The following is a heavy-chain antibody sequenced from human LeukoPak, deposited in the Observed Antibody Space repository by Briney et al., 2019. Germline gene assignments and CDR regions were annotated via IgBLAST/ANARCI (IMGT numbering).Heavy chain of an antibody. J-gene: IGHJ4*02. Sequence: SQTLSLTCTVSGGSISSGSYYWSWIRQPPGKGLEWIGRIYTSASTNYNPSLKSRVTISVDTSKNQFSLKLSSVTAADTAVYYCAREVEMATIYWGQGTLVTVSS. CDR1: GGSISSGSYY. CDR3: AREVEMATIY. CDR2: IYTSAST. V-gene: IGHV4-61*02. D-gene: IGHD5-24*01.